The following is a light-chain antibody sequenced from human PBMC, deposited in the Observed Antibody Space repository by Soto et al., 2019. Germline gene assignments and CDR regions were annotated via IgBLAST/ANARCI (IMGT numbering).Light chain of an antibody. J-gene: IGKJ1*01. CDR1: QSVSSY. CDR3: QQRSNWWT. V-gene: IGKV3-11*01. Sequence: EIVLTQSPATLSLSPGERATLSCRASQSVSSYLAWYQQKPGQAPRLLIYDASNRATGIPARFSSSGSGTDFTLTISSLEPEDFAVYYCQQRSNWWTFGQGAKVDIK. CDR2: DAS.